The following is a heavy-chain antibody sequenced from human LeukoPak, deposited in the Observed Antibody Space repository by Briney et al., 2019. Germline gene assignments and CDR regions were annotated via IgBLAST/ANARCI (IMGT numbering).Heavy chain of an antibody. J-gene: IGHJ4*02. CDR2: IYSGGST. D-gene: IGHD3-3*01. Sequence: PGGSLRLSCAASGFTVSSNYMSWVRQAPGKGLEWVSVIYSGGSTYYADSVKGRFTISRDNPKNTLFLQMNSLRAEDTAVYYCARDKDFWSGYLGYWGQGTLVTVSS. CDR3: ARDKDFWSGYLGY. CDR1: GFTVSSNY. V-gene: IGHV3-66*01.